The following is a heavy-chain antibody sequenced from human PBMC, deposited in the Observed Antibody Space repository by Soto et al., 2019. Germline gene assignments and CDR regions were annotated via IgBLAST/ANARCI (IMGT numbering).Heavy chain of an antibody. Sequence: EVQLVESGGGLVQPGGSLRLSCAASGFTFSSYSMNWVRQAPGKGLEWVSYISSSSSTIYYADSVKGRFTISRDNAKNSLYLRMNSLRAEDTAVYYCARGAYLNWFDPWGQGTLVTVSS. V-gene: IGHV3-48*01. J-gene: IGHJ5*02. CDR3: ARGAYLNWFDP. CDR1: GFTFSSYS. CDR2: ISSSSSTI.